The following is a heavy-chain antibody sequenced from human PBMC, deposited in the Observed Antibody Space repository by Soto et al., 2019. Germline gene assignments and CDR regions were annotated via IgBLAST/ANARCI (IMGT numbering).Heavy chain of an antibody. D-gene: IGHD3-10*01. CDR2: IYPGDSDT. V-gene: IGHV5-51*01. CDR1: GYSFTSYW. J-gene: IGHJ6*02. CDR3: ARRPYGWGIYYTQEGMAV. Sequence: GESLKISCKGSGYSFTSYWIGWVRQMPGKGLEWMGIIYPGDSDTRYSPSFQGQVTISADKSISTAYLQWSSLKASDTAMYYCARRPYGWGIYYTQEGMAVGGQGTTVPVSS.